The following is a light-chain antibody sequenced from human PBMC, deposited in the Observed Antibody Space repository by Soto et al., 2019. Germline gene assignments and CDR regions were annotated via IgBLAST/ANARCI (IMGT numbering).Light chain of an antibody. CDR3: SSYAASNNYV. Sequence: QSALTQPPSASGSPGQSVTISCTGTSSDVGGYNYVSWYQQHPGKAPKLMIYEVSKRPSGVPDRFSGYKSGNTASLTVSGLQAEYEADYYCSSYAASNNYVFGTGTKVTVL. J-gene: IGLJ1*01. CDR1: SSDVGGYNY. CDR2: EVS. V-gene: IGLV2-8*01.